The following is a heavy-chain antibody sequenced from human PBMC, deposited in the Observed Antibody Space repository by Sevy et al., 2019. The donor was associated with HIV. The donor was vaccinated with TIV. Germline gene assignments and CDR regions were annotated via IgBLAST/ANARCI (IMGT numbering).Heavy chain of an antibody. CDR3: ARGALGDSSFDAFDI. J-gene: IGHJ3*02. V-gene: IGHV4-34*01. Sequence: SETLSLTCAVYGGSFSGYYWSWIRQPPGKGLEWIGEINHSGRTNYNPSLKSRVTISVDTSKNQFSLRLSSVTAADTAVYYCARGALGDSSFDAFDIWGQGTMVTVSS. D-gene: IGHD3-22*01. CDR2: INHSGRT. CDR1: GGSFSGYY.